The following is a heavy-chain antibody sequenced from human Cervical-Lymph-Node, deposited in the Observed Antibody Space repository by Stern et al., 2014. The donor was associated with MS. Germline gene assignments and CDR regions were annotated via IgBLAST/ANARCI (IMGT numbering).Heavy chain of an antibody. CDR1: GFSLSTSGMC. D-gene: IGHD4/OR15-4a*01. Sequence: ESGPALVKPTQTLTLTCTFSGFSLSTSGMCVSWIRQPPGKALEWLALIYWADEKYSSPSLKTRLTLPKDSSKNQVVLTMTTMDPVDTAAYYCARMRSRRAIAPDDGAETNYYCNYGMDVWGQGTTVTVSS. J-gene: IGHJ6*02. V-gene: IGHV2-70*13. CDR2: IYWADEK. CDR3: ARMRSRRAIAPDDGAETNYYCNYGMDV.